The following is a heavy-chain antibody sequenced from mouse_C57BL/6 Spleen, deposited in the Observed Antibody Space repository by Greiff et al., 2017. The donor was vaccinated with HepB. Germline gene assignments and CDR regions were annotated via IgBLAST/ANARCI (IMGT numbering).Heavy chain of an antibody. CDR1: GNTFTDYY. D-gene: IGHD1-1*01. CDR2: INPYNGGT. J-gene: IGHJ2*01. CDR3: ARGGYYGSSYRNFDY. V-gene: IGHV1-19*01. Sequence: VQLKQSGPVLVKPGASVKMSCKASGNTFTDYYMNWVKQSHGKSLEWIGVINPYNGGTSYNQKFKGKATLTVDKSSSTAYMELNSLTSEDYAVYYCARGGYYGSSYRNFDYWGQGTTLTVSS.